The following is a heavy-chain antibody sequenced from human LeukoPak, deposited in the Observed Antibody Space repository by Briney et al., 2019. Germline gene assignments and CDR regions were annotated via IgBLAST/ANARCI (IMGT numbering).Heavy chain of an antibody. D-gene: IGHD4-17*01. CDR3: AKDRVYDYGDDGNYFDY. CDR2: ISYNRRSI. Sequence: GGSLRLSCAASGFIFSTYEMNGVRQAPGEGVEWLSYISYNRRSIYYADSVKGRFTISRDNAKNSLYLRMNSLRAEDTAVYYCAKDRVYDYGDDGNYFDYWGQGTLVTVSS. J-gene: IGHJ4*02. V-gene: IGHV3-48*03. CDR1: GFIFSTYE.